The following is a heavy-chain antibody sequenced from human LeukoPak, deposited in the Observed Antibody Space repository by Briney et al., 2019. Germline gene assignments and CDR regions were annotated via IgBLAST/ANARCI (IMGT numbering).Heavy chain of an antibody. D-gene: IGHD1-7*01. CDR1: GYSISSGYY. J-gene: IGHJ4*02. CDR2: IYTSGST. V-gene: IGHV4-38-2*02. CDR3: ARGGELLNY. Sequence: SETLSLTCTVSGYSISSGYYWGWIRQPPGKGLEWIGRIYTSGSTSYSPSLKSRVTISLDTSKNQFSLRLSSVTAADTAVYYCARGGELLNYLGQGTLVTVSS.